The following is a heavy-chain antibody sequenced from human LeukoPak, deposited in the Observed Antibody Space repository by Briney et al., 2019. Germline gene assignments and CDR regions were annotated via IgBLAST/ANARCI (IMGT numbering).Heavy chain of an antibody. V-gene: IGHV3-30*02. J-gene: IGHJ5*02. Sequence: GGSLRLSCAVSGFTVSSYGTHWVRQAPGKGLEWVAFIRYDGSNKFYADSVKGRFTISRDNSKNTLFLQMNSLRTADTAVYYCAKGGLVHRFDPWGQGTLVTVSS. CDR3: AKGGLVHRFDP. CDR1: GFTVSSYG. CDR2: IRYDGSNK.